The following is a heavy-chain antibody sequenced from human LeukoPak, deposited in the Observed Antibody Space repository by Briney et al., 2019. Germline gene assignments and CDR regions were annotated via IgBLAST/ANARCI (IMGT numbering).Heavy chain of an antibody. CDR1: GFTFSSYD. CDR3: AKDLQHGYGDYGHDY. Sequence: PGGSLRLSCAASGFTFSSYDMHWVRQAPGKGLEWVAVIWSDGSKRYYADSMKGRFTISRENSKNTLYLQMNSLRAEDTAVYYCAKDLQHGYGDYGHDYWGQGTLVTVSS. D-gene: IGHD4-17*01. J-gene: IGHJ4*02. CDR2: IWSDGSKR. V-gene: IGHV3-33*06.